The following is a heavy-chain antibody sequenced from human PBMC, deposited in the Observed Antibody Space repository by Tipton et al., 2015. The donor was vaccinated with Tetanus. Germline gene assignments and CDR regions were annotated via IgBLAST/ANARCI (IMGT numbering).Heavy chain of an antibody. D-gene: IGHD2-2*01. CDR2: IYYSGST. Sequence: TLSLTCTVSGGSISSSSYYWGWIRQHPGKGLEWIGYIYYSGSTYYNPSLKSRVTISVDTSKNQFSLKLSSVTAADTAVYYCARATSWTLFDYWGQGTLVTVSS. V-gene: IGHV4-31*03. J-gene: IGHJ4*02. CDR1: GGSISSSSYY. CDR3: ARATSWTLFDY.